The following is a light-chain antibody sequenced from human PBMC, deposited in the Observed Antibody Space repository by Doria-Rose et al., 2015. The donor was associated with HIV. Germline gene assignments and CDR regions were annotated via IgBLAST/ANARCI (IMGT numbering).Light chain of an antibody. J-gene: IGLJ1*01. CDR2: ANT. CDR3: QSYDSRLSVYV. Sequence: QSVLTQPPSVSGAPGQRVAISCTGSSSNIGAGFDVNWYQQFPGTAPKLLIHANTNRPSGVPDRFSDSKSGTSATLSISGLRSTDEADYYCQSYDSRLSVYVFGTGTMVTVL. V-gene: IGLV1-40*02. CDR1: SSNIGAGFD.